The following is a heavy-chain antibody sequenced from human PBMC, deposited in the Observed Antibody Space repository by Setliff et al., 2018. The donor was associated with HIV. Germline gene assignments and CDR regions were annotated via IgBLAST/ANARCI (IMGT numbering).Heavy chain of an antibody. J-gene: IGHJ4*02. Sequence: GASVKVSCKASGYTFTSYGISWVRQAPGQGLEWMGWISAYNGNTNYAEKFQGRVTMTTDTSTRTVYLELRSLRFDDAAIYYCARESGYALFDFWGQGTPVTVSS. CDR3: ARESGYALFDF. CDR1: GYTFTSYG. D-gene: IGHD5-12*01. V-gene: IGHV1-18*01. CDR2: ISAYNGNT.